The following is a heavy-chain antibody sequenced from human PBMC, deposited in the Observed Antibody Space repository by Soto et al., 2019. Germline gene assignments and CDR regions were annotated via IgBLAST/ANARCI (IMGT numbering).Heavy chain of an antibody. J-gene: IGHJ6*02. Sequence: QVQLVQSGAEVKNPGASVTVSCKASGYSFTRYGIGWARQAPGQGLEWMGWINAYNGNTNYAQNLQGRLTLTTDTSTTTAYMELRSLRSNATAIYYCAMVDVYVTPSPQDVWGQGTTVTVSS. D-gene: IGHD3-16*01. CDR2: INAYNGNT. V-gene: IGHV1-18*01. CDR1: GYSFTRYG. CDR3: AMVDVYVTPSPQDV.